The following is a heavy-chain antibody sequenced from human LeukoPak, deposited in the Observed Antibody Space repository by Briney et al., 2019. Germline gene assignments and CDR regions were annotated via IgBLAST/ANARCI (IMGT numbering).Heavy chain of an antibody. Sequence: KPGGSLRLSCAASGFTFSSYSMNWVRQAPGKGLEWVSSISSSSSYIYYADSVKGRFTISRDNAKNSLYLQMNSLRAEDTAVYYCASTTVTTRLPDYWGQGTLVTVSS. CDR1: GFTFSSYS. CDR2: ISSSSSYI. CDR3: ASTTVTTRLPDY. V-gene: IGHV3-21*01. J-gene: IGHJ4*02. D-gene: IGHD4-17*01.